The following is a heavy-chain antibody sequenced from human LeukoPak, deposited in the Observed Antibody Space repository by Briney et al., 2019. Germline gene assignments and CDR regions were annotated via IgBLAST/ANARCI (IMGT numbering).Heavy chain of an antibody. CDR2: INAGNGNT. CDR3: ARVGRIAVAGSFGAFDI. CDR1: GYTFSSYG. D-gene: IGHD6-19*01. Sequence: ASVKVSCKASGYTFSSYGITWVRQAPGQRLEWMGWINAGNGNTKYSQKFQGRVTITRDTSASTAYMELSSLRSEDTAVYYCARVGRIAVAGSFGAFDIWGQGTMVTVSS. V-gene: IGHV1-3*01. J-gene: IGHJ3*02.